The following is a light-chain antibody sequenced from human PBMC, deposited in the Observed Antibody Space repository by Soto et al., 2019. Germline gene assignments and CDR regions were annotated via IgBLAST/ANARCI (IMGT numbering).Light chain of an antibody. CDR3: QQYGVSPIT. Sequence: EIVLAQSPGTLSLSPGDRATLSCRASQSVSTSSLGWYQQKPGQAPRLLIYGASSRATGIPDRFSVSGAGTDFTLTINRLEPEDFAVYYCQQYGVSPITFGQGTRLEIK. CDR1: QSVSTSS. J-gene: IGKJ5*01. CDR2: GAS. V-gene: IGKV3-20*01.